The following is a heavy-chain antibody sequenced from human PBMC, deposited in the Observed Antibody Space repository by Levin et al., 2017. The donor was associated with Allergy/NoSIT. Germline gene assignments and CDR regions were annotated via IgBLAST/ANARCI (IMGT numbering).Heavy chain of an antibody. J-gene: IGHJ6*03. CDR2: IIPIFGTA. D-gene: IGHD4-17*01. Sequence: SVKVSCKASGGTFSSYAISWVRQAPGQGLEWMGGIIPIFGTANYAQKFQGRVTITADKSTSTAYMELSSLRSEDTAVYYCARDRDYGDYGPRPEEDYYYMDVWGKGTTVTVSS. V-gene: IGHV1-69*06. CDR1: GGTFSSYA. CDR3: ARDRDYGDYGPRPEEDYYYMDV.